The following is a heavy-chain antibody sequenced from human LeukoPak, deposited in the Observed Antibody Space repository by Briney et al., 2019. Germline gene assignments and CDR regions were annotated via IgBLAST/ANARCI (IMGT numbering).Heavy chain of an antibody. D-gene: IGHD3-9*01. CDR2: ISSSSSYI. J-gene: IGHJ4*02. CDR1: GFTFSSYS. V-gene: IGHV3-21*01. CDR3: ARDEDILTGYYTFIDY. Sequence: PGGSLRLSCAASGFTFSSYSMNWVRQAPGKGLEWVSSISSSSSYIYYADSVKGRFTTSRDNAKNSLYLQMNSLRAEDTAVYYCARDEDILTGYYTFIDYWGQGTLVTVSS.